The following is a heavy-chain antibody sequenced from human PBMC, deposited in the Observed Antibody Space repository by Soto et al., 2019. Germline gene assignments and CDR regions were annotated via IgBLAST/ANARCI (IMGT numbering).Heavy chain of an antibody. D-gene: IGHD1-1*01. CDR1: GGSISSGGSS. J-gene: IGHJ5*02. V-gene: IGHV4-30-2*01. CDR2: IYHSGST. Sequence: PSETLSLTCAVSGGSISSGGSSWSWIRQPPGKGLEWIGYIYHSGSTYYNPSLKSRVTISVGRSKNQFSLKLTSVTAADTAVYYCARDQLEGNWFDPWGQGTLVTVSS. CDR3: ARDQLEGNWFDP.